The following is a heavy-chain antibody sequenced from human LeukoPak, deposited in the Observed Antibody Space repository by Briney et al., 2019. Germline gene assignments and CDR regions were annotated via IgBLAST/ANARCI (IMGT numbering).Heavy chain of an antibody. CDR3: ARVGRGDHTWGSYSFDY. CDR1: GDSISTYQ. CDR2: ISYSGGT. D-gene: IGHD3-16*01. J-gene: IGHJ4*02. Sequence: SETLSLTCTVSGDSISTYQWSWVRQPPGKGLEWIGYISYSGGTIYNPSLRSRVTISIDTSKNQFSLKLSSVTAADTAVYYCARVGRGDHTWGSYSFDYWGQGALVTVSS. V-gene: IGHV4-59*01.